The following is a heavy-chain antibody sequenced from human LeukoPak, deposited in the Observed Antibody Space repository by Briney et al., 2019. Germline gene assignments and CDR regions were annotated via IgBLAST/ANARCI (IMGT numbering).Heavy chain of an antibody. V-gene: IGHV4-31*03. Sequence: SQTLSLTCTVSGGSISSGGYYWSWIRQHPGKGLEWIGYIYYSGSTYYNPSLKSRVTISVDTSKNQFSLKLSSVTAAGTAVYYCAKTRVAAAGTGFDYWGQGTLVTVSS. J-gene: IGHJ4*02. CDR2: IYYSGST. D-gene: IGHD6-13*01. CDR1: GGSISSGGYY. CDR3: AKTRVAAAGTGFDY.